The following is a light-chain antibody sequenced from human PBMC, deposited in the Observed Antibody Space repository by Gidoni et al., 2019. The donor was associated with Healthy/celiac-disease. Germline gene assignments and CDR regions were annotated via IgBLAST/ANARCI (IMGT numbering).Light chain of an antibody. CDR2: GAS. Sequence: DIVMTQSPAPLSVSPGERATLSCRASQSVSSNLAWYQQKPGQAPRLRIYGASTRATGIPARFSGSGSGTEFTITIRSLQSEDFAVYYCQQYNNWPPYTFXQXTKLEIK. J-gene: IGKJ2*01. CDR3: QQYNNWPPYT. CDR1: QSVSSN. V-gene: IGKV3-15*01.